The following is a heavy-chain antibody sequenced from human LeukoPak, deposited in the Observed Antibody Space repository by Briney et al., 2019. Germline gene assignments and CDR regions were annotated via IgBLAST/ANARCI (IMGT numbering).Heavy chain of an antibody. CDR2: IHYTGRT. Sequence: PSETLSLPRTVPGGPISTSNNHWCWIRQPQGKGLESIGNIHYTGRTYSNASLNSRVTISVDTSKNQFSLKLTSVTAADTADCARQGSMTRGGYWLDPWGRGTLVIVSS. J-gene: IGHJ5*02. V-gene: IGHV4-39*01. D-gene: IGHD3-10*01. CDR3: ARQGSMTRGGYWLDP. CDR1: GGPISTSNNH.